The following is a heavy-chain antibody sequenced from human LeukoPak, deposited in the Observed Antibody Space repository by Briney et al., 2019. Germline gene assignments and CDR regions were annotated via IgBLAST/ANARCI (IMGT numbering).Heavy chain of an antibody. Sequence: SQTLSLTCTVSGGSISSGSYYWSWIRQPAGKGLEWIGRIYTSGSTNYNPSLKSRVTISVDTSKNQFSLKLSSVTAADTAVYYCASNLQYYFDYWGQGTLVTVSS. V-gene: IGHV4-61*02. D-gene: IGHD1-14*01. CDR1: GGSISSGSYY. J-gene: IGHJ4*02. CDR2: IYTSGST. CDR3: ASNLQYYFDY.